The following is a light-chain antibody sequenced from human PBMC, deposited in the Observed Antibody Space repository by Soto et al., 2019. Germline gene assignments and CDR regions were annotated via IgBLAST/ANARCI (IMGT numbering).Light chain of an antibody. V-gene: IGKV1-5*03. CDR3: QQYNVYSLT. CDR1: QSISSW. Sequence: DIQMTQSPSTLSASIGDRVTITCRASQSISSWLAWYQQKPRKAPKLLISKASYLESGVPSRFSGSGSGTEFTLTISSLQPDDFATYYCQQYNVYSLTFGQGTKLEIK. J-gene: IGKJ2*01. CDR2: KAS.